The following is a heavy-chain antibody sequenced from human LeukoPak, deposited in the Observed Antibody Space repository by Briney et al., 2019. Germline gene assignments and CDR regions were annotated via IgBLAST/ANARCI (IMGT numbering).Heavy chain of an antibody. J-gene: IGHJ4*02. CDR3: ARAGWLQYYYFDY. CDR2: IIPIFGTA. D-gene: IGHD5-24*01. Sequence: SVKVSCKVSGYTLTELSMHWVRQAPGKGLEWMGGIIPIFGTAKYAQKFQGRVTITADTSTSTAYMELSSLRSEDTAVYYCARAGWLQYYYFDYWGQGTLVTVSS. CDR1: GYTLTELS. V-gene: IGHV1-69*06.